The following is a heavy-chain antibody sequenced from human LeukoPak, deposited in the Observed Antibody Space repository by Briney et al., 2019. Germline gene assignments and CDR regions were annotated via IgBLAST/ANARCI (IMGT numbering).Heavy chain of an antibody. CDR1: GGSFSGYY. D-gene: IGHD3-3*01. CDR3: ARARITIFGVVRGYYYYGMDV. J-gene: IGHJ6*02. V-gene: IGHV4-34*01. CDR2: INHSGST. Sequence: SETLSLTCAVYGGSFSGYYWSWIRQPPGKGLEWIGEINHSGSTNYNPSLKSRVTISVDTSKNQFSLKLSSVTAADTAVYYCARARITIFGVVRGYYYYGMDVWGQGTTVAVSS.